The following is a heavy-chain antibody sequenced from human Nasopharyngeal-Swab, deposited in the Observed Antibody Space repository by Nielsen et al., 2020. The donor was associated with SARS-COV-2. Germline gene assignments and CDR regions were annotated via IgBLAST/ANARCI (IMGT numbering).Heavy chain of an antibody. CDR2: MSNDGKNI. V-gene: IGHV3-30*03. CDR1: GFTFSTYG. CDR3: ARDLRFEDTAMAGYFDL. Sequence: GESLKIFCAASGFTFSTYGMHWVRQAPGKGLEWVAVMSNDGKNIYYADSVKGRFTISRDNSKNTLYLQMNSLRAEDTAVYYCARDLRFEDTAMAGYFDLWGRGTLVTVSS. J-gene: IGHJ2*01. D-gene: IGHD5-18*01.